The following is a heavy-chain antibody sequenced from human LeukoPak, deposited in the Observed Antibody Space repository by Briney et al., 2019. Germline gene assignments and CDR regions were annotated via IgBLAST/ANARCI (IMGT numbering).Heavy chain of an antibody. Sequence: GGSLRLSCAASGFTFSSYWMSWVRQAPGKGLEWVANIKQDGSEKYYVDSVKGRFTISRDNAKNSLYLQMNSLRAEDTAVYYCARIRGGLRFLEWSAGYYMDVWGKGTTVTVSS. V-gene: IGHV3-7*01. J-gene: IGHJ6*03. CDR2: IKQDGSEK. D-gene: IGHD3-3*01. CDR1: GFTFSSYW. CDR3: ARIRGGLRFLEWSAGYYMDV.